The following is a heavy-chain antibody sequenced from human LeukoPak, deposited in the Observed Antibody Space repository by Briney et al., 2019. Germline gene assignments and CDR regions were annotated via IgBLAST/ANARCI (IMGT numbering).Heavy chain of an antibody. CDR1: GGTFSSYA. V-gene: IGHV1-69*01. Sequence: SVKVSCKASGGTFSSYAISWVRQAPGQGLEWMGGIIPIFGTANYAQKFQGRVTITADESTSTAYMELSSLRSEDTAVYYCATSSYSGNYYDYWGQGTLVTVSS. CDR2: IIPIFGTA. CDR3: ATSSYSGNYYDY. D-gene: IGHD1-26*01. J-gene: IGHJ4*02.